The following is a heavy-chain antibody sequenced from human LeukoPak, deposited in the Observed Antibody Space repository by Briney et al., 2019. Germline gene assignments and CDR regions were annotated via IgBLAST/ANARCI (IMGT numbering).Heavy chain of an antibody. CDR3: ARLTSSTYYFDY. D-gene: IGHD6-6*01. CDR2: ISSSSSYI. J-gene: IGHJ4*02. V-gene: IGHV3-21*01. Sequence: GGSLRLSCAASGFTFSSYSMNWVRQAPGKGLEWVSSISSSSSYIYYADSVKGRFTISRDNAKNSLCLQMNSLRAEDTAVYYCARLTSSTYYFDYWGQGTLVTVSS. CDR1: GFTFSSYS.